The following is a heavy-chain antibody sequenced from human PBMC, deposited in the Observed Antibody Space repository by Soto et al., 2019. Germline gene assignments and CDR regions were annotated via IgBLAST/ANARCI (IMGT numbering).Heavy chain of an antibody. CDR1: GGSISSGGYY. D-gene: IGHD1-1*01. CDR3: ARSWNRADYFDY. J-gene: IGHJ4*02. CDR2: IYYSGST. Sequence: SETLSLTCTVSGGSISSGGYYWSWIRQHPGKVLEWIGYIYYSGSTYYNPSLKSRVTISVDTSKNQFSLKLSSVTAADTAVYYCARSWNRADYFDYWGQGTLVTVSS. V-gene: IGHV4-31*03.